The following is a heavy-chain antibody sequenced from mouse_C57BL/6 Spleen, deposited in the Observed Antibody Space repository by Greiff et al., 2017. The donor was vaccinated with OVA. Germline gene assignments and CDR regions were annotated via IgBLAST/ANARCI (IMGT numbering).Heavy chain of an antibody. CDR2: IYPGDGDT. V-gene: IGHV1-82*01. J-gene: IGHJ3*01. Sequence: QVQLQQSGPELVKPGASVKISCKASGYAFSSSWMNWVKQRPGKGLEWLGRIYPGDGDTNYNGKFKGKATLTADKSSSTAYMQLSSLTSEDSAVYFCARSPFAYWGQGTLVTVSA. CDR1: GYAFSSSW. CDR3: ARSPFAY.